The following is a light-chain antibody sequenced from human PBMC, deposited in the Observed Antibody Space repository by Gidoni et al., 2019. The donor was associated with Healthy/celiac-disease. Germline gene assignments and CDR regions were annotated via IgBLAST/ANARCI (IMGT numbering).Light chain of an antibody. Sequence: EIVLTQSPATLSLSPGERATLSCSASQSVSSYLAWYQQKPGQAPRLLIYDAYNRPTGIPARFSGSGSGTDFTLTISSLEPEDFSVYYCQQRSNWITFGQGKRLEIK. J-gene: IGKJ5*01. CDR1: QSVSSY. V-gene: IGKV3-11*01. CDR2: DAY. CDR3: QQRSNWIT.